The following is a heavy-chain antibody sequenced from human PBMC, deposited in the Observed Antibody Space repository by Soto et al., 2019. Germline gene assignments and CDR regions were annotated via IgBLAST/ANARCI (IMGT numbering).Heavy chain of an antibody. Sequence: QVQLQESGPGLVKPSQTLSLTCTVSGGSISSGGSYLSWIRQHPGKGLEWIGYIYYIGITYYNPSLKSRFTISVDTSKNQFSLKLSSVTAADTAVYYCARGRSGYNWFDPWGQGTLVTVSS. D-gene: IGHD3-9*01. CDR3: ARGRSGYNWFDP. CDR1: GGSISSGGSY. CDR2: IYYIGIT. V-gene: IGHV4-31*03. J-gene: IGHJ5*02.